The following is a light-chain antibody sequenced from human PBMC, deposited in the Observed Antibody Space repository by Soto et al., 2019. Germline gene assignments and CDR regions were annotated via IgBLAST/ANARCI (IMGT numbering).Light chain of an antibody. V-gene: IGKV1-39*01. Sequence: EIQVTQSPSSLCASVGDRVTITCRTSQNINIFLNWYQQKPGRAPMVVISAASNLESGVPSRFSGRGSGTEFTLTISNLQPGDSALYFCQESYSTPLAFGGGTKVDIK. CDR2: AAS. CDR3: QESYSTPLA. CDR1: QNINIF. J-gene: IGKJ4*01.